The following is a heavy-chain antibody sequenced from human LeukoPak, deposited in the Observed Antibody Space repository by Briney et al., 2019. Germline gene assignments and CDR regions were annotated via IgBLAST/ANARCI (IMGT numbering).Heavy chain of an antibody. CDR1: GGTFSSYA. CDR2: IIPIFGTA. Sequence: SVKVSCKASGGTFSSYAISWVRQAPGQGLEWMGGIIPIFGTANYAQKFQGRVTIAADESTSTAYMELSSLRSEDTAVYYCAREQTAMVAKYYYGMDVWGQGTTVTVSS. D-gene: IGHD5-18*01. V-gene: IGHV1-69*13. J-gene: IGHJ6*02. CDR3: AREQTAMVAKYYYGMDV.